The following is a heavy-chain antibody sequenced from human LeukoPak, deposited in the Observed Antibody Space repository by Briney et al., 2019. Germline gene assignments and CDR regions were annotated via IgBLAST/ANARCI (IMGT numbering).Heavy chain of an antibody. J-gene: IGHJ4*02. CDR3: ARSYYHESSDYYFPTDY. CDR1: GYTFTSYD. V-gene: IGHV1-8*03. D-gene: IGHD3-22*01. Sequence: ASVKVSCKASGYTFTSYDINWVRQATGQGLEWMGWMNPNSGNTGYAQKFQGRVTITRNTSISTAYMELSSLRSEDTAVYYCARSYYHESSDYYFPTDYWGQGTLVTVSS. CDR2: MNPNSGNT.